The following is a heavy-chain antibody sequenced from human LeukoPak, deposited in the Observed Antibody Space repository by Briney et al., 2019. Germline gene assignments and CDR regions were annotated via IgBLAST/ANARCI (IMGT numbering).Heavy chain of an antibody. V-gene: IGHV3-7*01. CDR2: INPAGSET. Sequence: GGSRRLSCGASGVSVRAYWMTWGRQAPGTGLEWVANINPAGSETYYVDPVKGRFSISRDNAKNLVYLQMNSLRAEDTAVYHCARFGYVAAVDVWGQGTPVTVSS. J-gene: IGHJ4*02. D-gene: IGHD2-15*01. CDR3: ARFGYVAAVDV. CDR1: GVSVRAYW.